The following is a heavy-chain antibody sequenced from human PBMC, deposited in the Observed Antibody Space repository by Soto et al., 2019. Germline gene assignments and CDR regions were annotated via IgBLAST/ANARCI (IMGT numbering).Heavy chain of an antibody. D-gene: IGHD2-2*01. CDR2: INHSGST. CDR1: GGSFSGYY. CDR3: ARVVGYCSSTSCYAQYYYYYYGMDV. Sequence: SETLSLTCAVYGGSFSGYYWSWIRQPPGKGLEWIGEINHSGSTNYNPSLKSRVTISVDTSKNQFSLKLSSVTAADTAVYYCARVVGYCSSTSCYAQYYYYYYGMDVWGQGTTVTVS. J-gene: IGHJ6*02. V-gene: IGHV4-34*01.